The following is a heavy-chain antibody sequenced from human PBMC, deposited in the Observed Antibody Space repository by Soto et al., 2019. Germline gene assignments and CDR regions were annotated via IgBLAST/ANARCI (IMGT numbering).Heavy chain of an antibody. D-gene: IGHD3-22*01. CDR3: ARWSEYYYDSSGYLNY. CDR2: IIPILGIA. CDR1: GGTFSSYT. Sequence: QVQLVQSGAEVKKPGSSVKVSCKASGGTFSSYTISWVRQAPGQGLEWMGRIIPILGIANYAQKFQGRVTITADKSTSTAYMELSSLRSEDTAVYYCARWSEYYYDSSGYLNYWGQGTLVTVSS. V-gene: IGHV1-69*02. J-gene: IGHJ4*02.